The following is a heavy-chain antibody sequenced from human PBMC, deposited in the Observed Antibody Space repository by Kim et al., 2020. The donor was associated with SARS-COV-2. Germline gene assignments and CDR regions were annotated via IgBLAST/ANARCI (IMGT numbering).Heavy chain of an antibody. Sequence: SVTTYADSGKGRFTISRDNEKNTLYLQMNSLRAEDTAVYYCAKVFTWFDPWGQGTLVAVSS. J-gene: IGHJ5*02. V-gene: IGHV3-74*01. CDR3: AKVFTWFDP. D-gene: IGHD3-3*01. CDR2: SVT.